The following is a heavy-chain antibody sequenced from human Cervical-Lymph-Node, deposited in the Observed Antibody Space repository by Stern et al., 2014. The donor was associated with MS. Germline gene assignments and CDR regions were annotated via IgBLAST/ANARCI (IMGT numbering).Heavy chain of an antibody. CDR1: GYTFTGYY. D-gene: IGHD5-18*01. J-gene: IGHJ4*02. Sequence: VQLVESGAEVKKPGASVKVSCKASGYTFTGYYMHWVRQAPGQGLEWVGWINPNRGGTNYAQKFQGRVTMTRDTSISTAYMELSRLTSDDTAVYYCARLDTSLFDFWGQGTLVTVSS. V-gene: IGHV1-2*02. CDR3: ARLDTSLFDF. CDR2: INPNRGGT.